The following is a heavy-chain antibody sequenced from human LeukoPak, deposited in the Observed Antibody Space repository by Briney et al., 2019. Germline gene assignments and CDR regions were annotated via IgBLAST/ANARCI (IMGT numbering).Heavy chain of an antibody. CDR1: GYTFTSYG. J-gene: IGHJ6*03. V-gene: IGHV1-18*01. CDR3: AREGRYYYYYMDV. Sequence: ASVKVSCKASGYTFTSYGISWVRQAPGQGLEWMGWINPNSGGTNYAQKLQGRVTMTTDTSTSTAYMELRSLRSDDTAVYYCAREGRYYYYYMDVWGKGTTVTVSS. CDR2: INPNSGGT.